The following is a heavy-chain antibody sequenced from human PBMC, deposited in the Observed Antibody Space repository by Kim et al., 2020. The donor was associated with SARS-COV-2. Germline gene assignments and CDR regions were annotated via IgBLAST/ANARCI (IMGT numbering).Heavy chain of an antibody. Sequence: GGSLRLSCAASGFTVSTSYMSWVRQAPGKGLEWVSVIYSGGTTFYADSVKGRFTISRDNSKNTLHLQMGSLRAEDTAVYYCARTHNDYGVEPFFDYWRQG. D-gene: IGHD4-17*01. J-gene: IGHJ4*02. CDR1: GFTVSTSY. CDR3: ARTHNDYGVEPFFDY. V-gene: IGHV3-53*01. CDR2: IYSGGTT.